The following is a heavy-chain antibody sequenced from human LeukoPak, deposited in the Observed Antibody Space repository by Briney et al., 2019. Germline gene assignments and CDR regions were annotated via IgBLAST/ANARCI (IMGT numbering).Heavy chain of an antibody. D-gene: IGHD5-24*01. V-gene: IGHV3-64*01. CDR1: GFAFSNYS. J-gene: IGHJ4*02. CDR2: IGNGGSI. Sequence: GGSLRLSCVASGFAFSNYSLTWVRQAPGKGLQYVSGIGNGGSIDYGNCVKVRFTISRDNSKNTLYLQMGSLRPEDMAVYYCARDFRYGSGFDYWGQGTLVTVSS. CDR3: ARDFRYGSGFDY.